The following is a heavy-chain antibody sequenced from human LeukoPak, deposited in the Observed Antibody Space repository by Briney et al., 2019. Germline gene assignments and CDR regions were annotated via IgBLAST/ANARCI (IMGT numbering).Heavy chain of an antibody. V-gene: IGHV3-9*01. CDR2: ISWNSGSI. D-gene: IGHD1-26*01. CDR3: ARNGGGSYLPSYYYYYMDV. J-gene: IGHJ6*03. CDR1: GFTFDDYA. Sequence: PGRSLRLSCAASGFTFDDYAMHWVRQAPGKGLEWVSGISWNSGSIGYADSVKGRFTISRDNAKNSLYLQMNSLRAEDTAVYYCARNGGGSYLPSYYYYYMDVWGKGTTVTISS.